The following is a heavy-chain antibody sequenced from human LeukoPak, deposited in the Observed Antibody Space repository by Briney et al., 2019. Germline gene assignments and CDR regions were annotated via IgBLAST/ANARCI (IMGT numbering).Heavy chain of an antibody. CDR2: ISSSSSYI. CDR3: AREINEGFDV. CDR1: GFTFSSYS. Sequence: GGSLRLSCAASGFTFSSYSMNWVRQAPGKGLEWVSSISSSSSYIYYADLVKGRFIIFSSYDKNFLFRLMKGPGADDAVVYCWAREINEGFDVWGPGTMVTVSS. V-gene: IGHV3-21*01. J-gene: IGHJ3*01.